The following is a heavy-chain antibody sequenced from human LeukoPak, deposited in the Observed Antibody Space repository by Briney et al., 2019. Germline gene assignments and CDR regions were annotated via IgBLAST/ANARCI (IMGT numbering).Heavy chain of an antibody. CDR3: ARSPGGGFDI. D-gene: IGHD2-15*01. Sequence: PSETLSLTCTVFGGSITNFYGGWIRQSPGKGLELIGYIYYSGTTNYSPSLKSRVSISVDTSKKQFSLKLSSVTAADTAVYYCARSPGGGFDIWGQGTMVTVSS. CDR1: GGSITNFY. V-gene: IGHV4-59*01. J-gene: IGHJ3*02. CDR2: IYYSGTT.